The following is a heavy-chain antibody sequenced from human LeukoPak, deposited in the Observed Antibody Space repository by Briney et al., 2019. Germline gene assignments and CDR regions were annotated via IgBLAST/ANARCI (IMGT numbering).Heavy chain of an antibody. Sequence: TSETLSLTCAVSGYSISTGYYWGWVRQPPGKGLEWIGNSYHSGTSYYNPSLKSRVTISVDTSKNQFSLKLSSVTAADTAVYYCARHQAGYCSGGSCYEFDYWGQGTLVTVSS. V-gene: IGHV4-38-2*01. CDR1: GYSISTGYY. CDR3: ARHQAGYCSGGSCYEFDY. CDR2: SYHSGTS. D-gene: IGHD2-15*01. J-gene: IGHJ4*02.